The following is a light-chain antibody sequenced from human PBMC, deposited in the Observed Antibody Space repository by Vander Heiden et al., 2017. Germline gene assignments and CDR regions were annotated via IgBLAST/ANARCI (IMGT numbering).Light chain of an antibody. CDR2: RDD. V-gene: IGLV1-44*01. CDR3: ATWDDSLNDWV. CDR1: RSDIGSKS. Sequence: QSVLTQPPSASGTPGQSVTIPCSGSRSDIGSKSVAWYQQLPGTAPKLLIYRDDQRPSGVPGRFSGSKSGSSASLAISGLQSEDEAEYYCATWDDSLNDWVFGGGTKLTV. J-gene: IGLJ3*02.